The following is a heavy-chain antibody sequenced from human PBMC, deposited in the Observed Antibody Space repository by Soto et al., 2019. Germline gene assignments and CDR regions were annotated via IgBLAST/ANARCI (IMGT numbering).Heavy chain of an antibody. V-gene: IGHV3-23*01. D-gene: IGHD4-17*01. Sequence: GGSLRLSCAASGFTFSSYAMSWVRQAPGKGLEWVSAISGSGGSTYYADSVKGRFTISRDNSKNTLYLKMNSLRAEDTAVYYCAKKGPTVTTLRVPKKLGAGSYFDYWGQGTLVTVSS. CDR3: AKKGPTVTTLRVPKKLGAGSYFDY. CDR2: ISGSGGST. J-gene: IGHJ4*02. CDR1: GFTFSSYA.